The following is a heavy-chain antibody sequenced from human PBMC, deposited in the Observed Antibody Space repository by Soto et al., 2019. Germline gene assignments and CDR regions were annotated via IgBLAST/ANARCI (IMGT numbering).Heavy chain of an antibody. CDR1: GDSISGSYYY. V-gene: IGHV4-39*01. J-gene: IGHJ4*02. Sequence: SETLSLTCAVSGDSISGSYYYWAWLRQSPGKGPEWIGSVFYTGFTSYNPSLEGRVSVSVDTSKSQFSLKLSAVTAADTAVYYCATSQKGYNWNYFDHWGQGALVTVSS. CDR3: ATSQKGYNWNYFDH. CDR2: VFYTGFT. D-gene: IGHD1-20*01.